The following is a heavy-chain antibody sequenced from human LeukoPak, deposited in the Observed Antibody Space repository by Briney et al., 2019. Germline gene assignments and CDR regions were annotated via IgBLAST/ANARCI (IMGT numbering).Heavy chain of an antibody. CDR3: ARSFDYGSSFRPPVY. V-gene: IGHV4-4*02. CDR1: GGSISSSIW. CDR2: MYHSGTT. D-gene: IGHD6-6*01. J-gene: IGHJ4*02. Sequence: PSGSLSLTCAVSGGSISSSIWRSWVRPSPGKGLEWIGEMYHSGTTHYNPSPKSRVTISVDKSKNQFSLTLSSVTAADTAVYYCARSFDYGSSFRPPVYWGEGTLVTLSS.